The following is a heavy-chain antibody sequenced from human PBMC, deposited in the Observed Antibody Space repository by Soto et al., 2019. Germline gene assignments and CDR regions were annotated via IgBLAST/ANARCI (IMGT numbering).Heavy chain of an antibody. Sequence: PSETLSLTCSVSGGSITKTDYYWNWIRQSPWKGLEWIGSIDYSGSTYYNPSLKSRVIISADTSKNLFSLKLRSVTAADTALYFCARDGPYCYGMDVWGQGTTVTVSS. J-gene: IGHJ6*02. V-gene: IGHV4-30-4*01. CDR3: ARDGPYCYGMDV. CDR1: GGSITKTDYY. CDR2: IDYSGST.